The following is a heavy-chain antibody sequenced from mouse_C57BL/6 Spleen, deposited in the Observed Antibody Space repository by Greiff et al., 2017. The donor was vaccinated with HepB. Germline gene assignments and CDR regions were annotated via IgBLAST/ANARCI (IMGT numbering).Heavy chain of an antibody. CDR2: IDPSDSYT. CDR1: GYTFTSYW. J-gene: IGHJ4*01. D-gene: IGHD3-1*01. V-gene: IGHV1-69*01. Sequence: QVQLQHPGAELVMPGASVKLSCKASGYTFTSYWMHWVKQRPGQGLEWIGEIDPSDSYTNYNQKFKGKSTLTVDKSSSTAYMQLSSLTSEDSAVYYCARLGLYAMDYWGQGTSVTVSS. CDR3: ARLGLYAMDY.